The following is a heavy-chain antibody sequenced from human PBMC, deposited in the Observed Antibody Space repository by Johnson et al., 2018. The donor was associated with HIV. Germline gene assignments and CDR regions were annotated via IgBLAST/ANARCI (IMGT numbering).Heavy chain of an antibody. D-gene: IGHD3-3*01. CDR1: GFTFSNYG. V-gene: IGHV3-30*02. J-gene: IGHJ3*02. Sequence: QVQLVESGGGLIQPGGSLRLSCAASGFTFSNYGMHWVRQAPGKGLEWVAFIRYEGSNKFYADSVRGRFTISRDNSKNTFYLQMNSLRGEDTAVYYCAKGITIFAVKSAVDIWGQGTMVTVSS. CDR2: IRYEGSNK. CDR3: AKGITIFAVKSAVDI.